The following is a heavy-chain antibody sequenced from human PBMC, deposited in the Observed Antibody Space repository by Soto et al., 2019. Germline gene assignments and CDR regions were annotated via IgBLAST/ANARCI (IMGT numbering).Heavy chain of an antibody. V-gene: IGHV1-2*02. CDR1: GYTFSGYF. CDR2: MNPNSGGT. J-gene: IGHJ4*02. D-gene: IGHD6-13*01. CDR3: AREYYSSSWRVFDY. Sequence: QVPLVQSGADVKKPGASVKVSCKTSGYTFSGYFMHWLRQAPGQGLEWMGWMNPNSGGTDYAQNFQGRVSMTWDTSIGTAYMELSRLRSDDTAIYYCAREYYSSSWRVFDYWGQGTLVTVSS.